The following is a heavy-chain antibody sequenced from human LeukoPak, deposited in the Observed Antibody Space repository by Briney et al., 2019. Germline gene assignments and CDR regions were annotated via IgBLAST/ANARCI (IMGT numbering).Heavy chain of an antibody. J-gene: IGHJ4*02. V-gene: IGHV3-21*01. Sequence: GGSLRLSCAASGFTFSSYSIIWVRQAPGKGLEWVSSISSSSSYRYYADSVKGRFTISRDNAKNSLYLQMNSLRAEDTAVYYCAREGVVITTEYYFDYWGQGTLVTVSS. D-gene: IGHD3-22*01. CDR3: AREGVVITTEYYFDY. CDR1: GFTFSSYS. CDR2: ISSSSSYR.